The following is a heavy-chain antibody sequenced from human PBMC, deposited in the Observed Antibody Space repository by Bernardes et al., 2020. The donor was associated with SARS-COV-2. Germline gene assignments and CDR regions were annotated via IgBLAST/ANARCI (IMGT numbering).Heavy chain of an antibody. CDR1: GFTFDDYA. CDR2: ISWNSGSI. J-gene: IGHJ3*02. D-gene: IGHD6-19*01. Sequence: GGSLRLSCAASGFTFDDYAMHWVRQAPGKGLEWVSGISWNSGSIGYADSVKGRFTISRDNAKNSLYLQMNSLRAEDTALYYCAKVGWAYDAFDIWGQGTMVTVSS. V-gene: IGHV3-9*01. CDR3: AKVGWAYDAFDI.